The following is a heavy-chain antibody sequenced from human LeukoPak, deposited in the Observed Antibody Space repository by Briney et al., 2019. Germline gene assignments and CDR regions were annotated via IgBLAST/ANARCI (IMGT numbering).Heavy chain of an antibody. V-gene: IGHV3-23*01. CDR3: AKGSRGSYDY. D-gene: IGHD1-26*01. Sequence: PGGSLRLSCAASGFTFNSYAKTWVRQAPEKGLEWVSSIIDSGISTYYGDSVKGRFTISRDNSKNTVHLQMNSLRAEDTAVYYCAKGSRGSYDYWGQGTLVTVSS. CDR2: IIDSGIST. J-gene: IGHJ4*02. CDR1: GFTFNSYA.